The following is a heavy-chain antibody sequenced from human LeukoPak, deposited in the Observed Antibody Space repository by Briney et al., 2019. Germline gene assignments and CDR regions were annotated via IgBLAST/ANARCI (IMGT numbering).Heavy chain of an antibody. CDR3: ARVGIAARAAVDY. CDR2: IYHSGST. Sequence: PSETLSLTCTVSGDSINSLDLWSWVRQPPGKGLEWIGEIYHSGSTNYNPSLKSRVTISVDKSKNQFSLKLSSVTAADTAVYYCARVGIAARAAVDYWGQGTLVTVSS. V-gene: IGHV4-4*02. D-gene: IGHD6-6*01. J-gene: IGHJ4*02. CDR1: GDSINSLDL.